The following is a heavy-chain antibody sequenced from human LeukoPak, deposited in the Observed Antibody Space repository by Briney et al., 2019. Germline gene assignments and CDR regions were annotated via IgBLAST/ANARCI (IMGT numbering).Heavy chain of an antibody. CDR2: IYPGDSDT. V-gene: IGHV5-51*01. J-gene: IGHJ6*03. Sequence: GESLKISCKGSGYSFTSYWIGWVRQMPGKGLEWMGIIYPGDSDTRYSPSFQGQVTISADKYISTAYLQWSSLKASDTAMYYCARHPIVVVPAAFHPYYYYYMDVWGKGTTVTVS. CDR1: GYSFTSYW. D-gene: IGHD2-2*01. CDR3: ARHPIVVVPAAFHPYYYYYMDV.